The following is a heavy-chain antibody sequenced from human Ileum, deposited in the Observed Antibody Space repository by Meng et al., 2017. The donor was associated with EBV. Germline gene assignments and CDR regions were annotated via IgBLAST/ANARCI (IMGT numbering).Heavy chain of an antibody. CDR3: ARESYSDSSGYYSLDY. Sequence: QVQLQESGPGLVKPSGTLSLTCAVFGGSISSSNWWSWVRQAPGKGLEWIGEIHHTESTNYNPSLKSRVTISVDKSKNQFSLKLSSVTAADTAVYYCARESYSDSSGYYSLDYWGQGSLVTVSS. CDR2: IHHTEST. CDR1: GGSISSSNW. J-gene: IGHJ4*02. D-gene: IGHD3-22*01. V-gene: IGHV4-4*02.